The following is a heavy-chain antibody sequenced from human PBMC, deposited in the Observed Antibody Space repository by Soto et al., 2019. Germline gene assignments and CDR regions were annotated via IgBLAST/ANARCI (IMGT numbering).Heavy chain of an antibody. D-gene: IGHD5-18*01. CDR1: GFTFSRYA. Sequence: LRLSCAGSGFTFSRYAMSWVRQAPGKGLEWVSLITGGGDSTYYADSVKGRFTISRDNSKNTLYLQVNSLRAEDTAVYYCAKASGSIYGKDYFDYWGQGTLVTVSS. CDR3: AKASGSIYGKDYFDY. J-gene: IGHJ4*02. CDR2: ITGGGDST. V-gene: IGHV3-23*01.